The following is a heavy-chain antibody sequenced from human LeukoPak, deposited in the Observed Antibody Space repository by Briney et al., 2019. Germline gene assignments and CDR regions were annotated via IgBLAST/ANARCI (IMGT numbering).Heavy chain of an antibody. CDR1: GFTFRNCW. CDR3: ARDPHLSVGGNY. Sequence: GGSLRLSCAASGFTFRNCWMSWVRQAPGKGLEWVANIKEDGSEKYYVDSVKGRFTISRDNTKNSLYLQMNSLRAEDTAVYYCARDPHLSVGGNYWGQGTLVTVSS. J-gene: IGHJ4*02. D-gene: IGHD6-19*01. V-gene: IGHV3-7*01. CDR2: IKEDGSEK.